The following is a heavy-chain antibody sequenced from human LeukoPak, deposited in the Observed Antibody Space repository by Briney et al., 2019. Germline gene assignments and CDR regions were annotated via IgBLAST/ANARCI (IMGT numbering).Heavy chain of an antibody. Sequence: SETLSLTCTVSGGSISSYYWSWIRQPAGKGLEWIGRIYTSGSTNYNPSLKSRVTMSVDTSKNQFSLKLNSVTAADTAVYYCARVGYYYDSSGYYYGEGFDYWGQGTLVTVSS. J-gene: IGHJ4*02. D-gene: IGHD3-22*01. CDR3: ARVGYYYDSSGYYYGEGFDY. CDR1: GGSISSYY. V-gene: IGHV4-4*07. CDR2: IYTSGST.